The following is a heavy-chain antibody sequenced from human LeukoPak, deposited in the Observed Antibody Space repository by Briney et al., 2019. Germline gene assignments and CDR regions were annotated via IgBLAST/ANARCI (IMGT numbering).Heavy chain of an antibody. D-gene: IGHD2-15*01. J-gene: IGHJ4*01. CDR3: ARERWRFSLDC. V-gene: IGHV4-4*07. Sequence: SETLSLTCSVSGGSLSSYYWSWIRQPAGKGLEWIGRIYTSGITNYNPSLTGRVTMSVDTSKNQFSLTLSSVTAADTAVYYCARERWRFSLDCWGQGTLVTVSS. CDR1: GGSLSSYY. CDR2: IYTSGIT.